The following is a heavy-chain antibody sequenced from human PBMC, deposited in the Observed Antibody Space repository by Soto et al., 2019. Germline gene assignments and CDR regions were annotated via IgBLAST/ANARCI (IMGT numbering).Heavy chain of an antibody. CDR2: ISGGGQST. CDR1: RFSISNHA. CDR3: AKVGVATDGDYL. V-gene: IGHV3-23*01. J-gene: IGHJ4*02. D-gene: IGHD3-3*01. Sequence: PXGSLALDCAVCRFSISNHAMTGVRQAPGEGLEWVAVISGGGQSTHYVDSVKGRFTISRDNSKNMVFLQMNSLRIEDTALYFCAKVGVATDGDYLWAQGTVVTVP.